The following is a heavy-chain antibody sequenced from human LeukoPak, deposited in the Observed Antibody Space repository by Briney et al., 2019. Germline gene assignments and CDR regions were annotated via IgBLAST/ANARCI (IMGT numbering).Heavy chain of an antibody. CDR2: ISGSGGST. CDR1: GFTCSSYA. CDR3: AKAIWFGEFYGMDV. D-gene: IGHD3-10*01. V-gene: IGHV3-23*01. J-gene: IGHJ6*02. Sequence: PGGSLRLSCAASGFTCSSYAMSWVRQAPGKGLEWVSAISGSGGSTYYADSVRGRFTISRDNSKNTLYLQMNSLRAEDTAVYYCAKAIWFGEFYGMDVWGQGTTVTVSS.